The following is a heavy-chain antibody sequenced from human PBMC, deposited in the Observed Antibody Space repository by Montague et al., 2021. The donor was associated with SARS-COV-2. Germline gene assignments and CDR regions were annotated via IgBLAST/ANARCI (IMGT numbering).Heavy chain of an antibody. CDR1: GGSISSSSYY. CDR2: IYYSGST. CDR3: ARQGDQLLLEYWFDP. V-gene: IGHV4-39*01. D-gene: IGHD2-2*01. J-gene: IGHJ5*02. Sequence: SETLSLTCTVSGGSISSSSYYWGWIRQPPGKGLEWIGSIYYSGSTYYNSSLKSRVTISVDTTKNQFTLKLSSVAAAATAVYYCARQGDQLLLEYWFDPWGQGTLVTVSS.